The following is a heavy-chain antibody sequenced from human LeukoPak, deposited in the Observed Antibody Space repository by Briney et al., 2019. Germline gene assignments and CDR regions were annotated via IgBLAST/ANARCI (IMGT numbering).Heavy chain of an antibody. CDR1: GVSISSGGYY. Sequence: SETLSLTCTVSGVSISSGGYYWSWIRQHPGKGLEWIGYIYYSGSTYYNPSLKSRVTISVDTSKNQFSLKLSSVTAADTAVYYCASHEVFNRAFDYWGQGTLVTVSS. D-gene: IGHD5/OR15-5a*01. CDR2: IYYSGST. J-gene: IGHJ4*02. CDR3: ASHEVFNRAFDY. V-gene: IGHV4-31*03.